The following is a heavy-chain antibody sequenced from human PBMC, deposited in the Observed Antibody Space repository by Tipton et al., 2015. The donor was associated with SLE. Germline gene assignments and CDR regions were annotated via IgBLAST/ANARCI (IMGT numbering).Heavy chain of an antibody. CDR1: GGSISSHY. J-gene: IGHJ6*02. CDR3: ARVSVVAAKRNYYYYGMDV. V-gene: IGHV4-59*11. D-gene: IGHD2-15*01. Sequence: TLSLTCTVSGGSISSHYWSWIRQPPGKGLEWIGYIYYSGSTNYNPSLKSRVTISVDTSKNQFSLKLSSVTAADTAVYYCARVSVVAAKRNYYYYGMDVWGQGTTVTVSS. CDR2: IYYSGST.